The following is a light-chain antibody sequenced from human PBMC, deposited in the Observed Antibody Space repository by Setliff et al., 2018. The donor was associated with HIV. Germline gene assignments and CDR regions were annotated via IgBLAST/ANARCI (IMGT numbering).Light chain of an antibody. J-gene: IGLJ1*01. CDR2: DVS. CDR1: SSDVGTYNF. CDR3: SSYTSSTPLYV. V-gene: IGLV2-14*03. Sequence: QSVLTQPASVSGSPGRSITISCTGTSSDVGTYNFVSWYQQHPGKAPKLMIYDVSNRPSGVSNRFSGSKSGNTASLTISGLQAEDEADYYCSSYTSSTPLYVFGTGTKVTV.